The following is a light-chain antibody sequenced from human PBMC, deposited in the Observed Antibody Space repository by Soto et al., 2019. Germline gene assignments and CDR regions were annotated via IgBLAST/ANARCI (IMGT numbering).Light chain of an antibody. CDR3: SSYAGSSNV. CDR1: SSDVGVYSY. J-gene: IGLJ1*01. Sequence: QSVLTQPPSASGSPGQAVASSCTGTSSDVGVYSYVSWYQQPPGKAPNLMIYEVNKRPSGVPDRFSGSKAGNTASLTVSGLQAEDEADYYCSSYAGSSNVFGTGTKVTVL. V-gene: IGLV2-8*01. CDR2: EVN.